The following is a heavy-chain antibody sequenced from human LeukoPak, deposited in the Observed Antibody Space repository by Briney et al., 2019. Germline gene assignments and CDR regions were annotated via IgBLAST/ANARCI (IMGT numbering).Heavy chain of an antibody. Sequence: GASVKVSCKASGGTFISYAISWVRQAPGQGLEWMGGIIPIVGTANYAQKFQGRVTITADESTSTAYMELSSLRSEDTAVYYCARGPMVRGPYPPYYFDYWGQGTLVTVSS. CDR2: IIPIVGTA. V-gene: IGHV1-69*13. J-gene: IGHJ4*02. D-gene: IGHD3-10*01. CDR3: ARGPMVRGPYPPYYFDY. CDR1: GGTFISYA.